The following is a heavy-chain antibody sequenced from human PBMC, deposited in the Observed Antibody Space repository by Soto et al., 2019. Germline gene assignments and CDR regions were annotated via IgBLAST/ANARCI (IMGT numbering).Heavy chain of an antibody. Sequence: GGSLRLSCAASGFIFSNYAMNWVRQAPGKGLEWVSGISGSSYSTYYSGSVKGRFTISRDNSKNTLYLQMNSLRLEDTAIYFCARDRKWATFGVLTQYGMDVWGQGTTVTVSS. V-gene: IGHV3-23*01. CDR1: GFIFSNYA. D-gene: IGHD3-3*01. CDR2: ISGSSYST. CDR3: ARDRKWATFGVLTQYGMDV. J-gene: IGHJ6*02.